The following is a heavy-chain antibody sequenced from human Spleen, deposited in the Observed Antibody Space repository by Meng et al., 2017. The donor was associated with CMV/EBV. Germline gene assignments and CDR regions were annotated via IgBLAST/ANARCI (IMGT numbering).Heavy chain of an antibody. J-gene: IGHJ6*02. CDR2: IRNKGNSYTT. Sequence: GSLRPSRTASGFTFSYHYMDWVRQAPGKGLEWVGRIRNKGNSYTTEYAASVKGRFTISRDDSKNSLYLQMNSLKTEDTAVYHCARENGDYVGYYYYYYGMDVWGQGTTVTVSS. D-gene: IGHD4-17*01. V-gene: IGHV3-72*01. CDR3: ARENGDYVGYYYYYYGMDV. CDR1: GFTFSYHY.